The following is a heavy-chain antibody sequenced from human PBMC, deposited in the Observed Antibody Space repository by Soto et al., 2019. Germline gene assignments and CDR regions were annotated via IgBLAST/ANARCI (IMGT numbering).Heavy chain of an antibody. Sequence: GGSLRLSCAASGFTFSSYSMNWVRQAPGKGLEWVSSISSSSSYIYYADSVKGRFTISRDNAKNSLYLQMNSLRAEDTAVYYCARDLYDFWSGYRPTPTYGMDVWGQGTTVTVS. CDR2: ISSSSSYI. CDR3: ARDLYDFWSGYRPTPTYGMDV. J-gene: IGHJ6*02. CDR1: GFTFSSYS. D-gene: IGHD3-3*01. V-gene: IGHV3-21*01.